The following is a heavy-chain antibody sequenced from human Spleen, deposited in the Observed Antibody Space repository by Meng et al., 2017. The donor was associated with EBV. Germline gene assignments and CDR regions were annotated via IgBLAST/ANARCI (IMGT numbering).Heavy chain of an antibody. CDR3: AKGRTVARSPWFDP. D-gene: IGHD6-6*01. Sequence: QVQVQQWGAGLLKPSAXLSLTCAVYDTSFSGYFWSWIRQSPGKRLEWIGEINHSGSTSYNPSLKSRVAISVDTSKNQFSLKLRSVTAADTAVYYCAKGRTVARSPWFDPWGQGALVTVSS. V-gene: IGHV4-34*01. J-gene: IGHJ5*02. CDR1: DTSFSGYF. CDR2: INHSGST.